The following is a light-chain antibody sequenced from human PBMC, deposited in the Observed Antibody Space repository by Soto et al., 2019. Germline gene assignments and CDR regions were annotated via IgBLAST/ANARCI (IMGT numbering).Light chain of an antibody. Sequence: EIVMTQSPATLSVSSGERAALSCRASQSVSSNLAWYQQKPGQAPRLLIYDASTRATGIPARFSGSGSGTDFTLTISSLQSEDFAVYYCQQYNNWPRTFGQGTKVEVK. CDR1: QSVSSN. CDR3: QQYNNWPRT. V-gene: IGKV3-15*01. J-gene: IGKJ1*01. CDR2: DAS.